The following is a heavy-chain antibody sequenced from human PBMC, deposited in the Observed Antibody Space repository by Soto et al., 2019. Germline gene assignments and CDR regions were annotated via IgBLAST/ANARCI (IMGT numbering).Heavy chain of an antibody. CDR1: GLTLDDGA. V-gene: IGHV3-74*01. D-gene: IGHD6-6*01. CDR2: INSDGSNT. CDR3: ARGTPRAPPTSRYGMDV. J-gene: IGHJ6*02. Sequence: GGYLRFSGAPSGLTLDDGAMHSVHQAPGKGPVWVSRINSDGSNTGYADSVKGRFTISRDNAKNTLYLQMNSLRAEDTAVYHCARGTPRAPPTSRYGMDVWGQGTTVTVSS.